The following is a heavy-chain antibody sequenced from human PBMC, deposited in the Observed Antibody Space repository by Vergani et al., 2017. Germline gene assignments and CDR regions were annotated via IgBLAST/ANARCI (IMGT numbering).Heavy chain of an antibody. J-gene: IGHJ5*02. Sequence: QVNLQESGPGLVKPSETLSLTCAVSGDSISSGNNWGWIRQPPGKVLEWISSVSHSGDTYFNPSLKGRVSISMDTSKTYFFLTLSSVTAADSAMYYCARGSSSYYFDIWGQGVLITVSS. D-gene: IGHD3-22*01. V-gene: IGHV4-38-2*01. CDR2: VSHSGDT. CDR3: ARGSSSYYFDI. CDR1: GDSISSGNN.